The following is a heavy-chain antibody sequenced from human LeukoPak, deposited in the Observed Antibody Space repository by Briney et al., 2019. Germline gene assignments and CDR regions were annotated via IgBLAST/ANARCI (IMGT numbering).Heavy chain of an antibody. J-gene: IGHJ5*02. V-gene: IGHV1-24*01. Sequence: GASVKVSCKVSGYTLTELSMHWVRQDPGKGLEWMGGFDPEDGETIYAQKFQGRVTMTEDTSTDTAYMELSSLRSEDTAVYYCATATYYYGSGSNWFDPWGQGTLVTASS. CDR2: FDPEDGET. D-gene: IGHD3-10*01. CDR3: ATATYYYGSGSNWFDP. CDR1: GYTLTELS.